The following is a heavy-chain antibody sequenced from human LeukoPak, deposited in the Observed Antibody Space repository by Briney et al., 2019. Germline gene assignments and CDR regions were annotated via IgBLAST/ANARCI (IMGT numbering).Heavy chain of an antibody. CDR2: ISSYNGNS. Sequence: GASVKVSCKTSGYIFTSYAISWVRQAPGQGLEWMGWISSYNGNSNYAQKLQGRVSMTTDTSTRTAYMDLRSLTSDDTAVYYCARVGSRSWPNFDFWGQGTLVTVSS. D-gene: IGHD6-13*01. CDR3: ARVGSRSWPNFDF. V-gene: IGHV1-18*01. J-gene: IGHJ4*02. CDR1: GYIFTSYA.